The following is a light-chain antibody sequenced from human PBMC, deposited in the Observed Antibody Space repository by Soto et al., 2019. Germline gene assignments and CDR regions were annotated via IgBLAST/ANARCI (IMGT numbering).Light chain of an antibody. Sequence: EIVVTQSPGTLSLSPGERATLSCRASQSISNFHLAWYQQKPGQAPRLLIYGTSTRATGGIPDRFSGSGSGTDFTLTINSLEPEDFAVYYCQQYGSSPRTFGQGTKVDIK. CDR1: QSISNFH. V-gene: IGKV3-20*01. CDR2: GTS. J-gene: IGKJ1*01. CDR3: QQYGSSPRT.